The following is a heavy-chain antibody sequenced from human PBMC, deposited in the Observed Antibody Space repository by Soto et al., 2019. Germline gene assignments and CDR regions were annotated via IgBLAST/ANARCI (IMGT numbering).Heavy chain of an antibody. D-gene: IGHD3-16*02. Sequence: QVQLVQSGPEMKKPGSAVKVSCKASGGTFNTYAMNWVRQVPGQGLEWMGGIFPMFDAPKYAQKFQGRVTITLDESSTTAYMDLTSLRFDDTAVYYCARSVGSGGVIGGFDYWGQGTLGSV. CDR3: ARSVGSGGVIGGFDY. V-gene: IGHV1-69*01. CDR1: GGTFNTYA. J-gene: IGHJ4*02. CDR2: IFPMFDAP.